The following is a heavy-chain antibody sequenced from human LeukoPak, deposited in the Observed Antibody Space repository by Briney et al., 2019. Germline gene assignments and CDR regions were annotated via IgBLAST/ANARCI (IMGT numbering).Heavy chain of an antibody. CDR1: GFTFSSYT. CDR2: INSDGSST. CDR3: ARPLGSGSPGYYGMDV. V-gene: IGHV3-74*01. Sequence: GGSLRLSCAASGFTFSSYTMSWVRQAPGKGLVWVSRINSDGSSTSYADSVKGRFTISRDNAKNTLYLQMNSLRAEDTAVYYCARPLGSGSPGYYGMDVWGQGTTVTVSS. D-gene: IGHD3-10*01. J-gene: IGHJ6*02.